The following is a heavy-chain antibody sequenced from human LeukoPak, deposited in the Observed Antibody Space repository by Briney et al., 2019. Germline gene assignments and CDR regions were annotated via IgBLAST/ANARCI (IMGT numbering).Heavy chain of an antibody. CDR2: IYYSGST. V-gene: IGHV4-31*03. D-gene: IGHD4-17*01. J-gene: IGHJ6*02. CDR3: ASNDYGDPINRYYYYGMDV. Sequence: PSETLSLTCTVSGGSISSGGYYWSWIRQHPGKGLEWIGYIYYSGSTYYNPSLKSRVTILVDTSKNQFSLKLSSVTAADTAVYYCASNDYGDPINRYYYYGMDVWGQGTTVTVSS. CDR1: GGSISSGGYY.